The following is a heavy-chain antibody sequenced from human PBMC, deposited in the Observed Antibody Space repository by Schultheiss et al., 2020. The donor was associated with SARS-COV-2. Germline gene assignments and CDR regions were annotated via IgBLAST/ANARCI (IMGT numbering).Heavy chain of an antibody. CDR1: GFTFGDYA. Sequence: GESLKISCTASGFTFGDYAMSWVRQAPGKGLEWVGFIRSKTYGGTTEYAASVKGRFTISRDDSKSIAYLQMNSLKTEDTAVYYCTKVRYYDSSGYYYYYYYGMDVWGQGTTVTVSS. CDR2: IRSKTYGGTT. V-gene: IGHV3-49*04. D-gene: IGHD3-22*01. J-gene: IGHJ6*02. CDR3: TKVRYYDSSGYYYYYYYGMDV.